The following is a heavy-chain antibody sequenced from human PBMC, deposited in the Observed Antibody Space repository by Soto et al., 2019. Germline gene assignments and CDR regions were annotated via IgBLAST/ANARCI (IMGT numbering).Heavy chain of an antibody. CDR1: GGFTSTNNW. Sequence: QMQLQESGPGLVRPSGTLSLTCAVSGGFTSTNNWWRWVRQPPGKGLEWIGDAYHSGSTEYNPSLNSRVSISVDKSKNQISLKLTSATAADTAVYYCARSPPSSYYGGSGTFDYWGQGTLVTVSS. D-gene: IGHD3-10*01. V-gene: IGHV4-4*02. CDR3: ARSPPSSYYGGSGTFDY. CDR2: AYHSGST. J-gene: IGHJ4*02.